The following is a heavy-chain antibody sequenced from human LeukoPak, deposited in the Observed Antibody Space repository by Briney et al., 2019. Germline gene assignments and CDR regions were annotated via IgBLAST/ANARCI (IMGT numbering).Heavy chain of an antibody. CDR3: ARDVRTEYCSGGSCSNAFDI. Sequence: GGSLRLSCAASGFTFSSYGMHWVHQAPGKGLEWVAVIWYDGSNKYYADSVKGRFTISRDNSKNTLYLQMNSLRAEDTAVYYCARDVRTEYCSGGSCSNAFDIWGQGTMVTVSS. D-gene: IGHD2-15*01. CDR1: GFTFSSYG. CDR2: IWYDGSNK. J-gene: IGHJ3*02. V-gene: IGHV3-33*01.